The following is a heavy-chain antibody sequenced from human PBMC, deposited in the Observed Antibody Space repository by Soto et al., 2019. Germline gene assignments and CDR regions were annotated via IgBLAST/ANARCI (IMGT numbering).Heavy chain of an antibody. CDR3: ARGRRGSVTFVRLYYYGMDV. D-gene: IGHD3-10*01. J-gene: IGHJ6*02. CDR2: INHSGST. CDR1: GESFSGYY. Sequence: QVQLQQWGAGLLKPSETLSLTCAVYGESFSGYYWSWIRQPPGQGLEWIGEINHSGSTNYNPSLKSRVTISVATSKNQFSLKLTSVTAADTAVYYCARGRRGSVTFVRLYYYGMDVWGQGTTVTVSS. V-gene: IGHV4-34*01.